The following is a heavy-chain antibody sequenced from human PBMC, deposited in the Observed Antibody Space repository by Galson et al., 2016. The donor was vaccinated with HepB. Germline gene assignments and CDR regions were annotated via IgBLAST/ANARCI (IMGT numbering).Heavy chain of an antibody. CDR3: AREGGYHGSGLLGFDF. J-gene: IGHJ4*02. CDR1: GFTFRSYE. V-gene: IGHV3-48*03. D-gene: IGHD3-10*01. CDR2: ITNSGSTI. Sequence: SLRLSCAASGFTFRSYEMNWVRQAPGKGLEWVSYITNSGSTIYYADSVKGRFTISRDNAKNSLYLQMNSLRVEDTAVYYCAREGGYHGSGLLGFDFWGQGTQVTVSS.